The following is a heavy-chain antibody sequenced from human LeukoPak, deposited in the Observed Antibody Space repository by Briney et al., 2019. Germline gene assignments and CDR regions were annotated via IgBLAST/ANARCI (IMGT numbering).Heavy chain of an antibody. Sequence: ASVKVSCKASGYTFTNYGISWVRQAPGQGLEWMGRINPNSGDPNYPQKFQGRVTMTRDTSISTAYMEMNSLTSDDTAVYYCARSARHCNNGVCFTDYYIDLWGKGTTVTVSS. V-gene: IGHV1-2*06. CDR3: ARSARHCNNGVCFTDYYIDL. J-gene: IGHJ6*03. D-gene: IGHD2-8*01. CDR1: GYTFTNYG. CDR2: INPNSGDP.